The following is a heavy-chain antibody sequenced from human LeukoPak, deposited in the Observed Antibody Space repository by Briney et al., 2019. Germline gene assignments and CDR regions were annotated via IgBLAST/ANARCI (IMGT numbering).Heavy chain of an antibody. CDR2: ISGSGGST. J-gene: IGHJ4*02. Sequence: PGGSLRLSCAASGFTFSSYAMSWVRQAPGKGLEWVSAISGSGGSTYYADSVKGRFTISRDNSKNTLYLQMNSLRAEDTAVYYCAKNKKSTTGTTMYYFDYWGQGTLVTVSS. CDR3: AKNKKSTTGTTMYYFDY. D-gene: IGHD1-1*01. CDR1: GFTFSSYA. V-gene: IGHV3-23*01.